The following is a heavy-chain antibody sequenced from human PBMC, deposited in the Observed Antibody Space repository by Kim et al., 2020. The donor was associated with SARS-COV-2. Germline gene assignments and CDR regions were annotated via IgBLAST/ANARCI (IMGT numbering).Heavy chain of an antibody. Sequence: SETLSLICTVSGVSLSRSGDHWGLGWIRQPPEKGLEWIGNIYSSGSTFYNPSLKSRVTMSADTSKNEVSLRLSSVTAADTAVYYCARNYSSYFYLDVWG. CDR1: GVSLSRSGDH. CDR3: ARNYSSYFYLDV. D-gene: IGHD2-15*01. V-gene: IGHV4-39*01. CDR2: IYSSGST. J-gene: IGHJ6*03.